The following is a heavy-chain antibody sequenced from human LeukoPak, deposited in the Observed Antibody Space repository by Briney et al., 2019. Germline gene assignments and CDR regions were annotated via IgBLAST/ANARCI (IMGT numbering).Heavy chain of an antibody. J-gene: IGHJ5*02. CDR1: GGSISSYY. CDR3: AREGEVTGWFDP. Sequence: SETLSLTCTVSGGSISSYYWSWIRQPAGKGLEWIGRIYISGSTNYNPSLKSRVTMSVDTSKNQFSLKLSSVTAADTAVYYCAREGEVTGWFDPWGQGTLVTVSS. V-gene: IGHV4-4*07. D-gene: IGHD1-20*01. CDR2: IYISGST.